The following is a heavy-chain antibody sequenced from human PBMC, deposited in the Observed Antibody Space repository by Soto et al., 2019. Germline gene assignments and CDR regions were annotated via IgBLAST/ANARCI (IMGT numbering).Heavy chain of an antibody. CDR3: ARRNIFYDSSGYYYGWFDP. Sequence: SETLSLTCTVSGGSISSYYWSWIRQPPGKGLEWIGYIYYSGSTNYNPSLKSRVTISVDTSKNQFSLKLSSVTAADTAVYYCARRNIFYDSSGYYYGWFDPWRQRTLVTVSS. V-gene: IGHV4-59*01. J-gene: IGHJ5*02. CDR2: IYYSGST. D-gene: IGHD3-22*01. CDR1: GGSISSYY.